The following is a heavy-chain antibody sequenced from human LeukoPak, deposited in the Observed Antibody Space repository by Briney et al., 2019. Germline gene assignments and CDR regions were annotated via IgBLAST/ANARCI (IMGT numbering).Heavy chain of an antibody. V-gene: IGHV3-23*01. CDR3: AKDRSGVPAAFDI. J-gene: IGHJ3*02. CDR1: GFTFSNYA. CDR2: VSGSGGST. D-gene: IGHD7-27*01. Sequence: GGSLRLSCAASGFTFSNYAMSWVRQAPGKGLEWVSAVSGSGGSTYYADSVKGRFTISRDNSKNTLYLQMNSLRAEDTALYYCAKDRSGVPAAFDIWGQGTMVTVSS.